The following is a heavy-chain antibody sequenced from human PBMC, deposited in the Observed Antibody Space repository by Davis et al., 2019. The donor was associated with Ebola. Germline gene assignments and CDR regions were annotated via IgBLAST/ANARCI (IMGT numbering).Heavy chain of an antibody. D-gene: IGHD5-18*01. J-gene: IGHJ4*02. CDR3: ARRRYSYADY. CDR2: IYPGDSYT. CDR1: GYSFTSYW. V-gene: IGHV5-51*01. Sequence: GESLKISCKGSGYSFTSYWIGWVRQMPGKGLEWMGIIYPGDSYTNYSPSFQGHVTISADKSISTAYLQWSSLKASDTAMYYCARRRYSYADYWGQGTLVTVSS.